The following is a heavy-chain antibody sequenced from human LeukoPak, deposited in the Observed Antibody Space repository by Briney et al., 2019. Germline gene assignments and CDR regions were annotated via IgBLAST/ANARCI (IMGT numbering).Heavy chain of an antibody. D-gene: IGHD1-26*01. CDR1: GGTFRSYA. CDR3: ASISGLSGWELLDPYYYYYYMDV. J-gene: IGHJ6*03. CDR2: IIPIFGTA. V-gene: IGHV1-69*06. Sequence: ASVKVSCKASGGTFRSYAISWVRQAPGQGLEWMGGIIPIFGTANYAQKFQGRVTITADKSTSTAYMELSSLRAEDTAVYYCASISGLSGWELLDPYYYYYYMDVWGKGTTVTVSS.